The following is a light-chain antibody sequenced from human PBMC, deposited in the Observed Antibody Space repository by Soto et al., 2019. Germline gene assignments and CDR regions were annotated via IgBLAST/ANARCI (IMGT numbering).Light chain of an antibody. Sequence: QSLLTQPASLSGSPGQSSTISCTGTSSDIGAYDYVSWFQQHPGKAPKLMISEVNNRPSGVSNRFSGSKSGNTAYLTISALQPEQEPDYFCLSFTTTSTHVFGTGTNVTVL. CDR3: LSFTTTSTHV. J-gene: IGLJ1*01. CDR1: SSDIGAYDY. CDR2: EVN. V-gene: IGLV2-14*01.